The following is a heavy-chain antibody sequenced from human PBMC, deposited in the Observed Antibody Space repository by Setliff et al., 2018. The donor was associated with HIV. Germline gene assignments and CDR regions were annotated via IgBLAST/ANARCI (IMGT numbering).Heavy chain of an antibody. CDR3: VRLNRGSTWSIASDRGFFDP. Sequence: PGASLTISCKASGYTFTHYWIGWVRQMPGKGLEWMGFVYPGDSDSRYSPSLQGQVTISADTSLKTAHLQWSSLKASDTATYFCVRLNRGSTWSIASDRGFFDPWGQGTLVTVSS. CDR1: GYTFTHYW. CDR2: VYPGDSDS. D-gene: IGHD3-10*01. V-gene: IGHV5-51*01. J-gene: IGHJ5*02.